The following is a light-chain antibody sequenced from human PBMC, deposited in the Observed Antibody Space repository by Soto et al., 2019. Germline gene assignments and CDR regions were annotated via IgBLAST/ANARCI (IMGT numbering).Light chain of an antibody. CDR3: QSYDSSLGGSKGV. Sequence: QSVLTQPPSMSGAPGQRVTISCTGSSSDIWAGYDVHWYQQFPGTAPKLLIYSNINRPSGVPDRFSGSKSGTSASLAITGLQAEDEADYYCQSYDSSLGGSKGVFGGGTKLTV. V-gene: IGLV1-40*01. CDR2: SNI. CDR1: SSDIWAGYD. J-gene: IGLJ3*02.